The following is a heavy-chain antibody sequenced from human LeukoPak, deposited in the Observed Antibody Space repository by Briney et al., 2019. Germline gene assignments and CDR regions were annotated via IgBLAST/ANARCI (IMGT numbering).Heavy chain of an antibody. V-gene: IGHV3-23*01. Sequence: PGGSLRLSCAASGFTFSPFTNFAMSWVRQAPGEGLECVSVISGSGGRTYFADSVKGRFTISRDNSKKTVDLQMNTLRAEDTAVYYCANDYRSGSFHDFWGQGTLVTVSS. CDR3: ANDYRSGSFHDF. CDR2: ISGSGGRT. J-gene: IGHJ4*02. CDR1: GFTFSPFTNFA. D-gene: IGHD3-10*01.